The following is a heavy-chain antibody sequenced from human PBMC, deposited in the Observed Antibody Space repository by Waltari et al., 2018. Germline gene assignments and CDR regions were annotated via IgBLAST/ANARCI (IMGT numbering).Heavy chain of an antibody. J-gene: IGHJ4*02. CDR3: ASQIRYNSGWVPFDY. CDR1: GFSYSNHW. D-gene: IGHD6-19*01. V-gene: IGHV3-7*01. CDR2: IRKDGGLK. Sequence: EVQLVESGGALVQPGGSLRLSCVGSGFSYSNHWMTWVRQVPGKGLWWGATIRKDGGLKYYLDSVKGRFTIARDNARNSLYLQMSSLRVEDTAMYHCASQIRYNSGWVPFDYWGLGTLVTVSS.